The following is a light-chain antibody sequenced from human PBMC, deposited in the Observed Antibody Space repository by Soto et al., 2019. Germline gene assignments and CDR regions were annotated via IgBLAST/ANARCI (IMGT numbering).Light chain of an antibody. V-gene: IGKV3-11*01. Sequence: EVVLTQSPATLSLSPGERATLSCRASQSVDRYLAWYQQKPGQAPRLLIFDAFNRPIGIPARFSGSGSGTDFTLTISNLESEDFAVYYCQQRDNGLTFGGGTKV. CDR1: QSVDRY. CDR3: QQRDNGLT. CDR2: DAF. J-gene: IGKJ4*01.